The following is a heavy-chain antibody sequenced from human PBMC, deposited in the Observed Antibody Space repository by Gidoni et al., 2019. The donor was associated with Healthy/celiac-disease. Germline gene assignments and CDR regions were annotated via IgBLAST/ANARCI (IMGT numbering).Heavy chain of an antibody. Sequence: EVQLVESGGGLVQPGRSLRLSCAASGFTFDDYAMHWVRQAPGKGLEWVSGISWNSGSIGYADSVKGRFTISRDNAKNSLYLQMNSLRAEDTALYYCAKGIHSSGWSFFDYWGQGTLVTVSS. CDR2: ISWNSGSI. V-gene: IGHV3-9*01. D-gene: IGHD6-19*01. CDR3: AKGIHSSGWSFFDY. J-gene: IGHJ4*02. CDR1: GFTFDDYA.